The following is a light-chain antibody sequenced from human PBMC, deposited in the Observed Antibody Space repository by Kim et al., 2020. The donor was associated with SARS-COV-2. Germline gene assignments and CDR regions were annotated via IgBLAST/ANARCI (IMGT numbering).Light chain of an antibody. CDR2: GAS. CDR1: QGVGDSY. J-gene: IGKJ1*01. Sequence: SPGERATLSCRASQGVGDSYLAWYQQKPGQAPRLLIYGASSRATGIPDRFSGSGSGTDFTLTISRLEPEDFAVYYCLQYVTSPQTFGHGTKVDIK. V-gene: IGKV3-20*01. CDR3: LQYVTSPQT.